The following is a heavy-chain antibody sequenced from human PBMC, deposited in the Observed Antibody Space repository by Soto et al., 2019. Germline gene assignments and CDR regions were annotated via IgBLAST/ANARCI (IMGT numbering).Heavy chain of an antibody. CDR3: SALGV. J-gene: IGHJ6*02. Sequence: EVQLVESGGGLVEPGGSLRLSCAASGFNFINAWMHWVRQAPGKGLEWVGRIKSKADGETTDYAAPVKGRFIISRDDSKNTLYLQINSLQMEDTAVYYCSALGVWGQGTTVTVSS. CDR1: GFNFINAW. V-gene: IGHV3-15*07. CDR2: IKSKADGETT. D-gene: IGHD1-26*01.